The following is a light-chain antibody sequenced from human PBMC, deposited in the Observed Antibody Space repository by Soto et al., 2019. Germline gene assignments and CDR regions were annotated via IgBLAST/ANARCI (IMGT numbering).Light chain of an antibody. CDR1: QSVSSSY. V-gene: IGKV3-20*01. CDR3: QHYGTSLPRT. Sequence: EIVLTQSPGTLSLSPGERATLSCRASQSVSSSYLAWYQQKPGQAPRPLVYGGYSRAIGIAERFSGSGSGTDFSLTISRIEPEDFAVYYCQHYGTSLPRTVGQGTKVDIK. CDR2: GGY. J-gene: IGKJ1*01.